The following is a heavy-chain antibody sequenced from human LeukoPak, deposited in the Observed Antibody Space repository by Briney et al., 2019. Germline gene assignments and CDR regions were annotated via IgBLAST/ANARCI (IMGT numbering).Heavy chain of an antibody. CDR3: ARDFLGYYYDSSGRGMDV. V-gene: IGHV1-69*13. J-gene: IGHJ6*02. CDR1: GGTFSGYA. Sequence: GASVKVSCKASGGTFSGYAISWVRQAPGQGLEWMGGIIPIFGTANYAQKFQGRVTITADESTSTAYMELSSLRSEDTAVYYCARDFLGYYYDSSGRGMDVWGQGTTVTVSS. CDR2: IIPIFGTA. D-gene: IGHD3-22*01.